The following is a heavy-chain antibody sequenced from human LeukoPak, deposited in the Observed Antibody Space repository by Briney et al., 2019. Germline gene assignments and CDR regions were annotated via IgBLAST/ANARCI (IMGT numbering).Heavy chain of an antibody. J-gene: IGHJ4*02. CDR3: ARAYMTATRHFDY. Sequence: TGGSLRLSCAASGFTFSSYAMSWVRQAPGKGLEWVSAISGSGGSTYYADSVKGRFTISRDNSKNTLYLQMNSLRAEDTAVYYCARAYMTATRHFDYWGQGTLVTVSS. D-gene: IGHD2-21*02. V-gene: IGHV3-23*01. CDR1: GFTFSSYA. CDR2: ISGSGGST.